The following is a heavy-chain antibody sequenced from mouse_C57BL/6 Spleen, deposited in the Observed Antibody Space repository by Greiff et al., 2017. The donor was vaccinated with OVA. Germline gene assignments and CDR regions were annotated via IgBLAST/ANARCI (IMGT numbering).Heavy chain of an antibody. Sequence: VHLVESGAELVKPGASVKISCKASGFAFSSYWMYWVKQRPGKGLEWIGQIYPGDGYTNYNGKFKGRVTLTADKASSTAYMQLSSLTSEDAAVYFCAREGQLRLLHFDYRGQGTTLTVSS. CDR2: IYPGDGYT. V-gene: IGHV1-80*01. J-gene: IGHJ2*01. CDR3: AREGQLRLLHFDY. CDR1: GFAFSSYW. D-gene: IGHD3-2*02.